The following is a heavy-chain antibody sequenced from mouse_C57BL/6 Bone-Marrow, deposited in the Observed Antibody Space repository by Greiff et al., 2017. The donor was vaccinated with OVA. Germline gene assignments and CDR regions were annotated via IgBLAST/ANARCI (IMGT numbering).Heavy chain of an antibody. CDR3: ARSMFYYYGSSYEDYAMDY. CDR2: IYPRDGST. Sequence: QVQLQQSDAELVKPGASVKISCKVSGYTFTDHTIHWMKQRPEQGLEWIGYIYPRDGSTKYNEKFKGKATLTADKSSSTAYMQLNSLTSEDSAVYFCARSMFYYYGSSYEDYAMDYWGQGTSVTVSS. V-gene: IGHV1-78*01. J-gene: IGHJ4*01. CDR1: GYTFTDHT. D-gene: IGHD1-1*01.